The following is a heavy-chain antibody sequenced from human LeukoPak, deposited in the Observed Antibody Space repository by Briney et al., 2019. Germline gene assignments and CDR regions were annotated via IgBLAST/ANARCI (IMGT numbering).Heavy chain of an antibody. D-gene: IGHD4-17*01. CDR1: GFTFSSYG. CDR2: ISYDGSNK. V-gene: IGHV3-30*18. CDR3: AKGGKYYGDYSMDV. J-gene: IGHJ6*04. Sequence: PGGSLRLSCAASGFTFSSYGMRWVRQAPGKGLEWVAVISYDGSNKYYADSVKGRFTISRDNSKNTLYLQMNSPRAEDTAVYYCAKGGKYYGDYSMDVWGKGTTVTVSS.